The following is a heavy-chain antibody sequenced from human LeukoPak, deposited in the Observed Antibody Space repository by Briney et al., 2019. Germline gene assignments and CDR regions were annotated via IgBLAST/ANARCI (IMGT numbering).Heavy chain of an antibody. CDR2: ISRSRGSI. D-gene: IGHD3-10*01. CDR1: GFNFDDYS. J-gene: IGHJ4*02. CDR3: AKGYEVVRGVFLDAFDY. V-gene: IGHV3-9*01. Sequence: GGPLRLSCAASGFNFDDYSMHWVRQAPRQGLKWVSGISRSRGSIGSADPANGRFTISRDNAQNSLYLQMNSLNAEETAWDYCAKGYEVVRGVFLDAFDYWGQGTLVTVSS.